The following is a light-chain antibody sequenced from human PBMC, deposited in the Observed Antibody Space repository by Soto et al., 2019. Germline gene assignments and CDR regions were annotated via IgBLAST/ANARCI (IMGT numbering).Light chain of an antibody. Sequence: QSALTQPPSASGSPGQSVTISCTGTSSDVGAYDYVSWFQQHPGKAPKLIIYQVTKRPSGVPDRFSGSKSGTSASLAISGLRSEDEADYYCAAWDDSLSAVVFGGGTKLTVL. CDR1: SSDVGAYDY. CDR2: QVT. CDR3: AAWDDSLSAVV. J-gene: IGLJ2*01. V-gene: IGLV2-8*01.